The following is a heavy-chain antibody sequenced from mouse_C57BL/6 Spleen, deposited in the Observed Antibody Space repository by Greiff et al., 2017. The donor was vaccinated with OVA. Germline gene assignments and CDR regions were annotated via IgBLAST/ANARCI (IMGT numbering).Heavy chain of an antibody. Sequence: VQLQQPGAELVKPGASVKMSCKASGYTFTSYWITWVKQRPGQGLEWIGDIYPGSGSTNYNEKFKSKATLTVDTSSSTAYMQLSSLTSENSAVYYCARFWYYGSSYAMDYWGQGTSVTVSS. CDR1: GYTFTSYW. D-gene: IGHD1-1*01. CDR2: IYPGSGST. CDR3: ARFWYYGSSYAMDY. V-gene: IGHV1-55*01. J-gene: IGHJ4*01.